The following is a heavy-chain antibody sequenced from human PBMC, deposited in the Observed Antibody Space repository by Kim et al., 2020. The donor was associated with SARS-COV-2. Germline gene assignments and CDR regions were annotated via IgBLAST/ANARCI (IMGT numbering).Heavy chain of an antibody. CDR2: IYYSGST. J-gene: IGHJ4*02. Sequence: SETLSLTCTVSGGSISSYYWSWIRQPPGKGLEWIGYIYYSGSTNYNPSLKGRVTISVDTSKNQFSLKLSSVTAADTAVYYCARFAGDAKTGTFDYWGQGTLVTVSS. V-gene: IGHV4-59*01. D-gene: IGHD6-13*01. CDR1: GGSISSYY. CDR3: ARFAGDAKTGTFDY.